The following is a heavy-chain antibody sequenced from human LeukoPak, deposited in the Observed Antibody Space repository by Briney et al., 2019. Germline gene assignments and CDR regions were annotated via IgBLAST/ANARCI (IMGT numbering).Heavy chain of an antibody. CDR1: GFTFSSSA. V-gene: IGHV3-30*02. J-gene: IGHJ3*02. CDR2: IQFDGIKE. D-gene: IGHD6-13*01. CDR3: AQESTGTFDI. Sequence: GGSLRLSCAASGFTFSSSAMHWVRQAPGKGLEWVAYIQFDGIKEFYSDSVKGRFTISRDNSKNTLFLQMSSLTTEDTAVYYCAQESTGTFDIWGQGTMVTVSP.